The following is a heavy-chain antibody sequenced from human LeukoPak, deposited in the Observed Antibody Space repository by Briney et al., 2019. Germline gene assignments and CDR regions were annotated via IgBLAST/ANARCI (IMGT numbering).Heavy chain of an antibody. CDR3: AKEFNRGLPDY. Sequence: PGGSLRLSCAASGFTFNAFGMNWVRQAPGKGLEWVAVISYDGSNEYYADSVKGRFTISRDNSKNTLYLQMSSLRAEDTAVYYCAKEFNRGLPDYWGQGTLVTVPS. D-gene: IGHD2-21*01. CDR2: ISYDGSNE. V-gene: IGHV3-30*18. J-gene: IGHJ4*02. CDR1: GFTFNAFG.